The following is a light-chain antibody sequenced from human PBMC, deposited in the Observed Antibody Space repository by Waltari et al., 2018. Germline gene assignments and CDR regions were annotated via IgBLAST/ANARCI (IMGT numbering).Light chain of an antibody. CDR3: MQALQIPLT. Sequence: DIVMTQSPLSLPVTPGEPASISCRSSQSLLHSNGFIYLDWYLQKPGHSPQVLFFLGSYRASGVPDRFSGSGSGTDFTLKISRVEAEDVGVYYCMQALQIPLTFGGGTKVEIK. CDR1: QSLLHSNGFIY. J-gene: IGKJ4*01. CDR2: LGS. V-gene: IGKV2-28*01.